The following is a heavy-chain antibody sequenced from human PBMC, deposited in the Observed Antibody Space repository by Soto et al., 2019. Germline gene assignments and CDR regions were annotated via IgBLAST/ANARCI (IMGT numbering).Heavy chain of an antibody. CDR2: ISGSGGST. V-gene: IGHV3-23*01. J-gene: IGHJ5*02. CDR1: GFAFSSYA. D-gene: IGHD2-15*01. CDR3: AKDLYGGNAAAWFDP. Sequence: PGGSLRLSCTASGFAFSSYAMGWVRQAPGKGLEWVSAISGSGGSTYYADSVKGRFTISRDNSKNTLYLQMNSLRAEDTAVYYCAKDLYGGNAAAWFDPWGQGTLVTAPQ.